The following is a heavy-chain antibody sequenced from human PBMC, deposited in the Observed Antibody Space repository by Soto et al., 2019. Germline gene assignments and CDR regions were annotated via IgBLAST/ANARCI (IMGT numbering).Heavy chain of an antibody. D-gene: IGHD3-9*01. CDR1: GGSISSGGYY. V-gene: IGHV4-31*03. CDR2: IYYSGST. Sequence: QVQLQESGPGLVKPSQTLSLTCTVSGGSISSGGYYWSWIRQHPGKGLEWIGYIYYSGSTYYNPSLKSRVTISVDTSKNQFSLKLSSVTAADTAVYYGARDNYDSLTGLQEDPYHHDAFDIWGQGTMVTVSS. J-gene: IGHJ3*02. CDR3: ARDNYDSLTGLQEDPYHHDAFDI.